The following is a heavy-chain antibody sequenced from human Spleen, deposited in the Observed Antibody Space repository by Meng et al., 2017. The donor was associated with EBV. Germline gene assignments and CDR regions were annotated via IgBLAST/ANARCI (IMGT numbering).Heavy chain of an antibody. CDR3: ARSPYDYVWGSYRPYYFDY. D-gene: IGHD3-16*02. CDR1: GGSMSSSNYY. V-gene: IGHV4-39*07. CDR2: ISYSGST. Sequence: QLQLQESGPGLVKPSETLSLTCTVSGGSMSSSNYYWGWIRPPPGKGLEWIASISYSGSTYYNPSLKSRVTISVDTSKNQFSLKLSSVTATDTAVYYCARSPYDYVWGSYRPYYFDYWGQGTLVTVSS. J-gene: IGHJ4*02.